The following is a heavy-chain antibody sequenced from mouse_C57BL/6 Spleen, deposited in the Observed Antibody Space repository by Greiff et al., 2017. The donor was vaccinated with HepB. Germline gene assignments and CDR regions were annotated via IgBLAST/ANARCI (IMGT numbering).Heavy chain of an antibody. V-gene: IGHV5-4*01. D-gene: IGHD3-3*01. CDR3: ARDAWVSRAFDY. Sequence: EVMLVESGGGLVKPGGSLKLSCAASGFTFSSYAMSWVRQTPEKRLEWVATISDGGSYTYYPDNVKGRFTISRDNAKNNLYLQMSHLKSEDTAMYYCARDAWVSRAFDYWGQGTTLTVSS. CDR2: ISDGGSYT. J-gene: IGHJ2*01. CDR1: GFTFSSYA.